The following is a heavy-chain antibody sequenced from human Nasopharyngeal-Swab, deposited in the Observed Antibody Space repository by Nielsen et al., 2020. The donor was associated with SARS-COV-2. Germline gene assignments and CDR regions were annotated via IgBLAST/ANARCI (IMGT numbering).Heavy chain of an antibody. CDR3: ASRRYYYDSGGYSDY. CDR1: GFTVSSNY. Sequence: GESLKISCAASGFTVSSNYMSWVRQAPGKGLEWVSVIYSGGSTYYADSVKGRFTISRDNSKNTLYLQMNSLRAEDTAVYYCASRRYYYDSGGYSDYWGQGTLVTVSS. J-gene: IGHJ4*02. CDR2: IYSGGST. V-gene: IGHV3-53*01. D-gene: IGHD3-22*01.